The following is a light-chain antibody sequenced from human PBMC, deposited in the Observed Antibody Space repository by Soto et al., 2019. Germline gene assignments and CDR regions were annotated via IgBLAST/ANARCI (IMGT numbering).Light chain of an antibody. J-gene: IGKJ1*01. Sequence: EIVLTQSPGTLSLSPGERATLSCRASQSVSSSFLAWYQQKPGQAPRLLIYGASSRATGIPDRFSGSGSGTDFTLTISRLEPEDFAVYYCQQYGNSPWTF. V-gene: IGKV3-20*01. CDR1: QSVSSSF. CDR2: GAS. CDR3: QQYGNSPWT.